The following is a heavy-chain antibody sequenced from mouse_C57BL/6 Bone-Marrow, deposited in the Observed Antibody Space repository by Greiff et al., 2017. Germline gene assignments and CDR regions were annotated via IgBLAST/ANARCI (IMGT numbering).Heavy chain of an antibody. CDR2: IHPNSGST. D-gene: IGHD1-1*01. V-gene: IGHV1-64*01. CDR3: ARNYGSSGAMDY. CDR1: GYTFTSYW. Sequence: VQLQQPGAELVKPGASVKLSCKASGYTFTSYWMHWVKQRPGQGLEWIGMIHPNSGSTNYNEKFKSKATLTVDKSSSTAYMQLSSLTSADSAVYYCARNYGSSGAMDYWGQGTAVTVSS. J-gene: IGHJ4*01.